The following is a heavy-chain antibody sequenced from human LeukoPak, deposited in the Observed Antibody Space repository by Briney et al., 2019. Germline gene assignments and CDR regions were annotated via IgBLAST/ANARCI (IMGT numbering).Heavy chain of an antibody. V-gene: IGHV3-7*05. J-gene: IGHJ4*02. D-gene: IGHD3-9*01. CDR1: GFTFSSYG. CDR3: ARGAPVRYYDILTGYYED. CDR2: IKEDGGDK. Sequence: GGSLRLSCAASGFTFSSYGMIWVRQAPGKGLEWVANIKEDGGDKFYVDSVKGRFTISRDNAKNSLYLQMNSLRAEDTAVYYCARGAPVRYYDILTGYYEDWGQGTLVTVSS.